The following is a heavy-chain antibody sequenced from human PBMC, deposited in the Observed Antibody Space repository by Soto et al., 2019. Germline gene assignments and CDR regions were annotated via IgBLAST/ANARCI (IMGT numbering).Heavy chain of an antibody. D-gene: IGHD2-21*01. CDR3: ARGLYSGDK. CDR1: GYIFTNYY. CDR2: INPNGGRT. Sequence: QVRLVQSGAEVKKPGASVKVSCKASGYIFTNYYIHWVRQAPGQGLEWMARINPNGGRTNCAQEFKGRITLTRETPTSTVYMDLSSLTSEDTAVYYCARGLYSGDKWGQGTLVTVSS. J-gene: IGHJ4*02. V-gene: IGHV1-46*01.